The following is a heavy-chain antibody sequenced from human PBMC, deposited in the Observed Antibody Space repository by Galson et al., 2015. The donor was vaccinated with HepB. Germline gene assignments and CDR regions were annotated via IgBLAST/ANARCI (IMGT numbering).Heavy chain of an antibody. Sequence: SLRLSCAASGFTFSSYWMSWVRQAPGKGLEWVANIKQDGSEKYYVDSVKGRFTISRDNAKNTLYLQMNSLRAEDTAVYYCARSDLDGYVSSIAAAGSLDNWGQGTLVTVSS. CDR1: GFTFSSYW. CDR2: IKQDGSEK. J-gene: IGHJ4*02. V-gene: IGHV3-7*01. CDR3: ARSDLDGYVSSIAAAGSLDN. D-gene: IGHD6-13*01.